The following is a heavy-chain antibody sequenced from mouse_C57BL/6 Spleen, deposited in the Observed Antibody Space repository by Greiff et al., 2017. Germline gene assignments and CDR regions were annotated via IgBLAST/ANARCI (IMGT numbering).Heavy chain of an antibody. J-gene: IGHJ2*01. V-gene: IGHV5-6*01. D-gene: IGHD1-1*01. CDR2: ISSGGSYT. Sequence: EVMLVESGGDLVQPGGSLKLSCAASGFTFSSYGLSWVRQTPDKRLEWVATISSGGSYTYYPDSVQGRFTISRDNTKNTLYLQMSSLKSEDTAMYYCARPPYGFDNWGRGTALSVSS. CDR3: ARPPYGFDN. CDR1: GFTFSSYG.